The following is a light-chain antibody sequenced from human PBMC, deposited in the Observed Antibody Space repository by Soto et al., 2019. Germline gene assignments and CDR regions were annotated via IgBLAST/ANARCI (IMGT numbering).Light chain of an antibody. CDR1: KHISSW. Sequence: DIQMTQLPSSRSASVGDRVTITCLGSKHISSWYAWYQQKPAKDPKRLIYDASSLESAVPSRCSGSRAGTEVTLTISSLQPHDFATYYCQQYNSYPCTFGQGTKVDIK. CDR2: DAS. V-gene: IGKV1-5*01. CDR3: QQYNSYPCT. J-gene: IGKJ1*01.